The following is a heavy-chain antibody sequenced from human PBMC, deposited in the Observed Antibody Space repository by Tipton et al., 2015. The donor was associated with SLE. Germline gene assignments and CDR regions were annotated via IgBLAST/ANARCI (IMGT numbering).Heavy chain of an antibody. CDR3: ARLGGEIFSNAFDI. CDR1: GGSINSGGYY. J-gene: IGHJ3*02. V-gene: IGHV4-30-2*01. CDR2: IFHSGST. D-gene: IGHD2/OR15-2a*01. Sequence: TLSLTCAVSGGSINSGGYYWNWIRQPPGKGLEWIGYIFHSGSTYYNPSLKSRVTISVDTSKNQFSLKLSSVTAADTAVYYCARLGGEIFSNAFDIWGQGTMVTVSS.